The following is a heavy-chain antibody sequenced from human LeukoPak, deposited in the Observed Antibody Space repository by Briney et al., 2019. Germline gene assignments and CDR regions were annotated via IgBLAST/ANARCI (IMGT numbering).Heavy chain of an antibody. J-gene: IGHJ4*02. CDR1: GGSISSGGYY. Sequence: PSQTLSLTCTVSGGSISSGGYYWSWIRQHPGKGLEWIGYIYSSGSTYYNPSLKSRVTISVDTSKNQFSLKLSSVTAADTAVYYCAREFAQRGYSYGTIDYWGQGTLVTVSS. CDR3: AREFAQRGYSYGTIDY. V-gene: IGHV4-31*03. CDR2: IYSSGST. D-gene: IGHD5-18*01.